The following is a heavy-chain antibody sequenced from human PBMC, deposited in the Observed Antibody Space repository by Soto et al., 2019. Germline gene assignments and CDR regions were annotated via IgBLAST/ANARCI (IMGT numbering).Heavy chain of an antibody. J-gene: IGHJ4*02. Sequence: PSETLSLTCTVSGASINSNYWTWLRQPPGKGLEWIGHIYYSGSTNYNPSLKSRVTILVDTSKNQFSLKLSSVTAADSAVYYCARVFGNFWSGYHVDYWGQGTLVTVSS. CDR1: GASINSNY. V-gene: IGHV4-59*01. CDR3: ARVFGNFWSGYHVDY. D-gene: IGHD3-3*01. CDR2: IYYSGST.